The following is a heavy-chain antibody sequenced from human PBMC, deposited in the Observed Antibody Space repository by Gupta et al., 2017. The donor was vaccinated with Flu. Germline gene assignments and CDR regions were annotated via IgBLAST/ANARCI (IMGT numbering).Heavy chain of an antibody. Sequence: EVQLVESGGGLVKPGGSLRLSCAASGFTFSSYSMNWVRQAPGKGLEWVSSISSSSSYIYYADSVKGRFTISRDNAKNSLYLQMNSLRAEDTAVYYCARDTGATMVRGVTGLDYWGQGTLVTVSS. D-gene: IGHD3-10*01. CDR3: ARDTGATMVRGVTGLDY. V-gene: IGHV3-21*01. J-gene: IGHJ4*02. CDR1: GFTFSSYS. CDR2: ISSSSSYI.